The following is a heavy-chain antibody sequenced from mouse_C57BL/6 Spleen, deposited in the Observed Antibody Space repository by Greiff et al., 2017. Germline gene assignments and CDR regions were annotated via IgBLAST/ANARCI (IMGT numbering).Heavy chain of an antibody. CDR2: IWTGGGT. D-gene: IGHD1-1*01. V-gene: IGHV2-9-1*01. Sequence: VKLMESGPGLVAPSQSLSITCTVSGFSLTSYAISWVRQPPGKGLEWLGVIWTGGGTNYNSALKSRLSISKDNSKSQVFLKMNSLQTDDTARYYCARTPGGTTYYYAMDYWGQGTSVTVSS. CDR1: GFSLTSYA. J-gene: IGHJ4*01. CDR3: ARTPGGTTYYYAMDY.